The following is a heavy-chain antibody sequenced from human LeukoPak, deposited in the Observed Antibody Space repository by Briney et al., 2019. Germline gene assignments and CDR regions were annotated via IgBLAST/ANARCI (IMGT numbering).Heavy chain of an antibody. D-gene: IGHD3-9*01. CDR3: ARGKYDILTGYYY. V-gene: IGHV3-48*01. J-gene: IGHJ4*02. Sequence: GGSLRLSCAASGFTFSTYSMNWVRQAPGKGLEWVSYISSSSSTIYYADSVKGRSAISRDNAKNSLYLQMNSLRAEDTAVYYCARGKYDILTGYYYWGQGTLVTVSS. CDR1: GFTFSTYS. CDR2: ISSSSSTI.